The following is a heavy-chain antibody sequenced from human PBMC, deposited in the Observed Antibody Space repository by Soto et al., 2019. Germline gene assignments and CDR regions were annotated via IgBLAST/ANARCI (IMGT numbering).Heavy chain of an antibody. D-gene: IGHD3-16*01. CDR3: ARDTLSAFDV. V-gene: IGHV3-7*01. CDR1: RFTFSVYW. Sequence: GGSLRLSCTASRFTFSVYWVSWVRQAPGKGLEWVANIRHDGSEKFYVDSVKGRFTVSRDNAKSSLYLQMNSLRAEDTAVYYCARDTLSAFDVWGQGTMVTVSS. J-gene: IGHJ3*01. CDR2: IRHDGSEK.